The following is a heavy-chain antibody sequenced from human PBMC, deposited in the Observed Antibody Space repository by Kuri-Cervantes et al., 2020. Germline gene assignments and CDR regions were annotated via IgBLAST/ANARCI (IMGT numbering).Heavy chain of an antibody. CDR2: INPNSGGT. V-gene: IGHV1-2*04. Sequence: ASVKVSCKASGYTFTGYYMHWVRQAPGQGLEWMGWINPNSGGTNYAQKFQGWVTMTRDTSISTAYMELSRLRSDDTAVYYCARSLDSSSWTSCWYWGQGTLVTVSS. CDR1: GYTFTGYY. CDR3: ARSLDSSSWTSCWY. D-gene: IGHD6-13*01. J-gene: IGHJ4*02.